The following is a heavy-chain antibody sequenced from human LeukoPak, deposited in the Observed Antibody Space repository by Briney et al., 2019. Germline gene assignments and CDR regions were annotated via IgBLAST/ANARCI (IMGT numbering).Heavy chain of an antibody. V-gene: IGHV4-4*02. CDR1: GGSISSSNW. D-gene: IGHD2-2*01. Sequence: SGTLPLTCAVSGGSISSSNWWSWVRQPPGKGLEWIGEIYHSGSTNYNPSLKSRVTISVDTSKNQFSLKLSSVTAADTAVYYCAKGYCRGNSCYDDRGAFDYWGQGTLVTVSS. J-gene: IGHJ4*02. CDR2: IYHSGST. CDR3: AKGYCRGNSCYDDRGAFDY.